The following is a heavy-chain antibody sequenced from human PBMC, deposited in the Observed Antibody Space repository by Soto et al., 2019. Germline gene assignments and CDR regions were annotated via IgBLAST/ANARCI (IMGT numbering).Heavy chain of an antibody. V-gene: IGHV4-30-2*01. J-gene: IGHJ4*02. CDR2: IFHSGST. D-gene: IGHD6-6*01. CDR1: GGSISSGGYS. CDR3: ARSSIEPRVFMYPFDF. Sequence: SETLSLTCAVSGGSISSGGYSWSWLRQPPGKGLEWIGYIFHSGSTYYNPSLKSRVTISVDGSKNQFSLSLNSVTAADTAVYYCARSSIEPRVFMYPFDFWGQGTLVTVSS.